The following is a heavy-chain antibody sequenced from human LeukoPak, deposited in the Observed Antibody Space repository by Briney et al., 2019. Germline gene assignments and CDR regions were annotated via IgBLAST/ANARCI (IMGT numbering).Heavy chain of an antibody. V-gene: IGHV4-31*03. J-gene: IGHJ4*02. CDR2: IYYSGST. Sequence: SETLSLTCTVSGGSISSGGYYWSWIRQHPGKGLECIGYIYYSGSTYYNPSLKSRVTISVDTSKNQFSLKLSSVTAADTAVYYCARDPDSSGIFDYWGQGTLVTVSS. CDR3: ARDPDSSGIFDY. D-gene: IGHD3-22*01. CDR1: GGSISSGGYY.